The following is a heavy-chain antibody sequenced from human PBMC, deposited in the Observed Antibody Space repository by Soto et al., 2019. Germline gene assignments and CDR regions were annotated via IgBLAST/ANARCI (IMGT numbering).Heavy chain of an antibody. Sequence: QVQLVQSGAEVKKPGASVKVSCKASGYTFTSYAMHWLRQAPGQRLERMGWINAGNGNTKYSQKFQGRVTITRDTSASTAYMELSSLRSEDTAVYYWARELVPNVWGSYRYNGWFDPWGQGTLVTVSS. V-gene: IGHV1-3*01. D-gene: IGHD3-16*02. CDR3: ARELVPNVWGSYRYNGWFDP. CDR2: INAGNGNT. J-gene: IGHJ5*02. CDR1: GYTFTSYA.